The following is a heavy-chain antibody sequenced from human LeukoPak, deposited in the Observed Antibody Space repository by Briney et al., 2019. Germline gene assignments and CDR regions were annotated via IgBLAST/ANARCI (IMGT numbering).Heavy chain of an antibody. D-gene: IGHD1-26*01. CDR3: ARGIHSGSSGPYYFDY. Sequence: GALVKVSCKASGYTFTSYGISWVRQAPGQGLEWMGWISAYNGNTNYAQKLQGRVTMTTDTSTSTAYMELRSLRSDDTAVYYCARGIHSGSSGPYYFDYWGQGTLVTVSS. CDR2: ISAYNGNT. J-gene: IGHJ4*02. CDR1: GYTFTSYG. V-gene: IGHV1-18*01.